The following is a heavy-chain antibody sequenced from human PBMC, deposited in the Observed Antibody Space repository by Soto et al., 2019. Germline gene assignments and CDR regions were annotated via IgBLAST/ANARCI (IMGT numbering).Heavy chain of an antibody. Sequence: SLTCAVSGASMSSTDWWSWVRQPPGKGLEWIGEIYHSGTTNYNPSLKSRLTMSVDKFKNHFSLTLTSVTAADTAVYYCAIPGAGDFDFWGQGTLVTVSS. CDR2: IYHSGTT. D-gene: IGHD1-26*01. CDR1: GASMSSTDW. V-gene: IGHV4-4*02. J-gene: IGHJ4*02. CDR3: AIPGAGDFDF.